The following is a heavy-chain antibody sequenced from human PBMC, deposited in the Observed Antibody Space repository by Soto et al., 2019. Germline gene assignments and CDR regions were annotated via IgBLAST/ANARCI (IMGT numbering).Heavy chain of an antibody. Sequence: GPLRLSCAASLFTFSDYYMSWIRQAPGKGLEWVSYISSSSSYTNYADSVKGRFTISRDNAKNSLYLQMNSLRAEDTAVYYCARANTGGYGDYSYGVDVWAQGTTVTVS. D-gene: IGHD4-17*01. CDR3: ARANTGGYGDYSYGVDV. J-gene: IGHJ6*02. CDR2: ISSSSSYT. CDR1: LFTFSDYY. V-gene: IGHV3-11*06.